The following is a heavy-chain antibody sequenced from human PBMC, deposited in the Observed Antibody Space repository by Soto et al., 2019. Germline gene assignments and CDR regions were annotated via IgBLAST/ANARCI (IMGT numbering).Heavy chain of an antibody. D-gene: IGHD1-26*01. Sequence: SETLSLTCDVSGGSMSSGGYSGYWIRQPPGKGLEWIGYIYHSGSTYYNPSLKSRVTISVDRSKNQFSLKLTSVTAADTAVYYCASGRPTALDYWGQGTLVTVS. V-gene: IGHV4-30-2*01. CDR1: GGSMSSGGYS. CDR3: ASGRPTALDY. J-gene: IGHJ4*02. CDR2: IYHSGST.